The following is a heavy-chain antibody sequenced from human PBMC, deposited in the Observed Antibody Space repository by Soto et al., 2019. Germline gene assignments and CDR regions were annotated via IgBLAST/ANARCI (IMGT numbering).Heavy chain of an antibody. V-gene: IGHV1-18*01. J-gene: IGHJ4*02. CDR1: GYKFTSYG. Sequence: QIHLVQSGPEVKKPGASVKVSCKASGYKFTSYGITWVRQAPGQGLEWMGWISGYNGDTKFGQKVQGRVTLTTDTSTSTAYLELRSLRSDDTAVYYCARDQLKVPRGGYDWGQGTLVTVSS. CDR3: ARDQLKVPRGGYD. D-gene: IGHD6-19*01. CDR2: ISGYNGDT.